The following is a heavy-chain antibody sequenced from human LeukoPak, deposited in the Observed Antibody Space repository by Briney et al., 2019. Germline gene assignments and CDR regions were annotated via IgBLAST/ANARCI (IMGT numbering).Heavy chain of an antibody. V-gene: IGHV4-59*08. D-gene: IGHD7-27*01. CDR1: GGSISSYY. Sequence: SETLSLTCTVSGGSISSYYWNWIRQPPGKGLEWIGYIYYSGSTNYNPSLKSRVTISVDTSKNQFSLKLSSVTAADTAVYYCARQLTGTYYFDYWGQGTLVTVSS. CDR3: ARQLTGTYYFDY. CDR2: IYYSGST. J-gene: IGHJ4*02.